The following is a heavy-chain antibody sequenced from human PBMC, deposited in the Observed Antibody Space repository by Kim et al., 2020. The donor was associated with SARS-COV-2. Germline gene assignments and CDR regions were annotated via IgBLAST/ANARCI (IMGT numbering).Heavy chain of an antibody. Sequence: SETLSLTCAVYGGSFSGYYWSWIRQPPGKGLEWIGEINHSGSTNYNPYLKSRVTIAVDTSKNQFSLTLSSVTAADTAVCYCSRGRFRGVNYYYYYGMDVWGQGTTVTVSS. CDR3: SRGRFRGVNYYYYYGMDV. J-gene: IGHJ6*02. D-gene: IGHD3-10*01. V-gene: IGHV4-34*01. CDR1: GGSFSGYY. CDR2: INHSGST.